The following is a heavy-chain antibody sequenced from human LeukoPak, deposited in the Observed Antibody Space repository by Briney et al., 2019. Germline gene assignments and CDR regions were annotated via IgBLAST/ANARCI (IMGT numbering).Heavy chain of an antibody. D-gene: IGHD6-13*01. V-gene: IGHV3-30*18. CDR1: GFTFSSYG. J-gene: IGHJ4*02. CDR3: AKDLSVVPAAPIAAAGTD. CDR2: ISYDGSNK. Sequence: SGGSLRLSCAASGFTFSSYGMHWVRQAPGKGLEWVAVISYDGSNKYYADSVKGRFTISRDNSKNTLYLQMNSLRAEDTAVYYCAKDLSVVPAAPIAAAGTDWGQGTLVTVSS.